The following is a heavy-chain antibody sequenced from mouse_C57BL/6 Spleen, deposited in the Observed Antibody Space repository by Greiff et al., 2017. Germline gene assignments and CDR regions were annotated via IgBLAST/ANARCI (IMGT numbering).Heavy chain of an antibody. CDR3: ARERRLRWYFDV. D-gene: IGHD2-2*01. Sequence: QVQLKQSGPELVKPGASVKISCKASGYAFSSSWMNWVKQRPGKGLEWIGRIYPGDGDTNYNGKFKGKATLTADKSSSTAYMQLSSLTSEDSAVYFCARERRLRWYFDVWGTGTTVTVSS. J-gene: IGHJ1*03. V-gene: IGHV1-82*01. CDR1: GYAFSSSW. CDR2: IYPGDGDT.